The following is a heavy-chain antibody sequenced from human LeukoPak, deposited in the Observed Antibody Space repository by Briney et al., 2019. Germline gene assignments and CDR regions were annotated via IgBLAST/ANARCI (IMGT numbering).Heavy chain of an antibody. J-gene: IGHJ4*02. D-gene: IGHD5-12*01. CDR1: GFTFTSYA. V-gene: IGHV3-23*01. Sequence: QTGGSLRLSCAAAGFTFTSYAMSWVRQAPGKGLEWVSDISGSGGRTYHADSVKGRFTISRDNSKNTLYLQMNSLRAEDTAVYYCASTQSADIVATIRYWGQGTLVTVSS. CDR3: ASTQSADIVATIRY. CDR2: ISGSGGRT.